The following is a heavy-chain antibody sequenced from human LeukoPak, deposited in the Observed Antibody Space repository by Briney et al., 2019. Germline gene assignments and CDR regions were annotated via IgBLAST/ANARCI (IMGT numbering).Heavy chain of an antibody. CDR2: IYYRESN. CDR3: ARSALHNWFDP. CDR1: GGSISRYY. Sequence: SETMSLTCPVAGGSISRYYWSWIRQPPRKLLEWIGYIYYRESNNYTPSLKSRVTISVDTSKNRFSLKVSSVTAADTAVYYCARSALHNWFDPWGQGTLVTVSS. J-gene: IGHJ5*02. V-gene: IGHV4-59*01.